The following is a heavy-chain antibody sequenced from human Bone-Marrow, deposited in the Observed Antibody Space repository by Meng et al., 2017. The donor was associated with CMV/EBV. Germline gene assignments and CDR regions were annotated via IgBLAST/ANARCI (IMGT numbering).Heavy chain of an antibody. CDR1: GFTVSSNY. V-gene: IGHV3-53*01. J-gene: IGHJ2*01. Sequence: GGSLRLSCAASGFTVSSNYMSWVRQAPGKGLEWVSIIYSGGTTYYADSVKGRFTISRDNSKNTLYLQMNSLRAEDTAVYYCARGTRDYYWHFDHWGRGTLVTVSS. CDR3: ARGTRDYYWHFDH. CDR2: IYSGGTT. D-gene: IGHD4-17*01.